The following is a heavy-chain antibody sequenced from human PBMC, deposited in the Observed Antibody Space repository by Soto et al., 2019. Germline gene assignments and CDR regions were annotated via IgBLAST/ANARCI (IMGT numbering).Heavy chain of an antibody. V-gene: IGHV1-46*01. CDR1: GYTFTSYY. J-gene: IGHJ4*02. CDR3: ARAAPQMIVVVIYDY. CDR2: INPSGGST. Sequence: SVKVSCKASGYTFTSYYMHWVRQAPGQGLEWMGIINPSGGSTSYAQKFQGRVTMTRDTSTSTVYMELSSLRSEDTAVYYCARAAPQMIVVVIYDYWGQGTLVTVSS. D-gene: IGHD3-22*01.